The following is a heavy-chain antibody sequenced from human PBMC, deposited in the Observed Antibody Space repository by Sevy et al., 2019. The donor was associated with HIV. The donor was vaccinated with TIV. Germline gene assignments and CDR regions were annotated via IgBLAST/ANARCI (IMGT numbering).Heavy chain of an antibody. CDR1: GFTFSSYV. CDR2: ISGSGDTT. Sequence: GGSLRLSCEVSGFTFSSYVMGWVRQAPGKGLEWGSDISGSGDTTYYADSVKGRFTISRDNSKNTLFLQMNRLSAEDTALYYCAKYSLGGPPRASVYYFDDWGQGTLVTVS. V-gene: IGHV3-23*01. CDR3: AKYSLGGPPRASVYYFDD. D-gene: IGHD2-21*01. J-gene: IGHJ4*02.